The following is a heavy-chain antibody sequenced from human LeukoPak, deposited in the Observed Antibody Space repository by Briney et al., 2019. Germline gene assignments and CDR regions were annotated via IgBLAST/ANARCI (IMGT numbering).Heavy chain of an antibody. CDR1: GDSISSSDYY. CDR2: IYYSGST. Sequence: SETLSLTCTVSGDSISSSDYYWGWIRQPPGKGLEWIGYIYYSGSTNYNPSLKSRVTISVDTSKNQFSLKLSSVTAADTAVYYCARGGPFMMGDVWGQGTLVTVSS. CDR3: ARGGPFMMGDV. D-gene: IGHD3-16*01. J-gene: IGHJ4*02. V-gene: IGHV4-61*08.